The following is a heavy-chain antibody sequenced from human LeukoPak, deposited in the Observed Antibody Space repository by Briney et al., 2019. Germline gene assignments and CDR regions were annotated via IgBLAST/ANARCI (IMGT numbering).Heavy chain of an antibody. Sequence: SETLSLTCTVSGGSISNYYWSWIRQPPGKGLEWIGYISYTGSTNYNPSLKSRVTISVDTSKNQFSLELNSVTAADTAAYYRARGGSYYDFWSGYYDYYYYMDVWGKGTTVTVSS. CDR2: ISYTGST. V-gene: IGHV4-59*08. CDR1: GGSISNYY. CDR3: ARGGSYYDFWSGYYDYYYYMDV. D-gene: IGHD3-3*01. J-gene: IGHJ6*03.